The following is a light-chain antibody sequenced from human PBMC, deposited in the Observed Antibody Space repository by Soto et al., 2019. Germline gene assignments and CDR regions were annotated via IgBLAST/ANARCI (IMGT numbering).Light chain of an antibody. CDR1: QSIRSN. CDR2: GAS. V-gene: IGKV3-15*01. Sequence: EIVMTQSPATLSVSPGERATLSCRASQSIRSNLAWYQQKPGQAPRLLIYGASTRAAGVPARFSGSGSGTDFTLTISSLQSEDVAVYYCQQYNNWWTFGQGTKVDI. J-gene: IGKJ1*01. CDR3: QQYNNWWT.